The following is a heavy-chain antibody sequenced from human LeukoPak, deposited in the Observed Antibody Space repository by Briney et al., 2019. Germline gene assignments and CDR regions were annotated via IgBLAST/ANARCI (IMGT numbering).Heavy chain of an antibody. J-gene: IGHJ4*02. CDR3: ARDRYYDFWSGKIYYFDY. CDR1: GYTFTGYY. D-gene: IGHD3-3*01. CDR2: INPNSGGT. V-gene: IGHV1-2*02. Sequence: EASVKVSCKASGYTFTGYYMHWVRQAPGQGLEWMGWINPNSGGTNYAQKFQGRVTMTRDTSISTAYMELSRLRSDDTAVYYCARDRYYDFWSGKIYYFDYWGQGTLVTVSS.